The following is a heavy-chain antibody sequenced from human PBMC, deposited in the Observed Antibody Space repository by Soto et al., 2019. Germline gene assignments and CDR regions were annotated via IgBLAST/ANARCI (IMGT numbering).Heavy chain of an antibody. CDR2: IRSKANSYAT. CDR3: TRHDSNYDFWSGSPPRYGMDV. Sequence: HPWGSLRLSCEASGFTFSSKLMTWVRQVSGKGLEWVGRIRSKANSYATAYAASVKGRFTISRDDSKNTAYLQMSSLKTEDTAVYYCTRHDSNYDFWSGSPPRYGMDVWGQGTTVTVSS. CDR1: GFTFSSKL. D-gene: IGHD3-3*01. J-gene: IGHJ6*02. V-gene: IGHV3-73*01.